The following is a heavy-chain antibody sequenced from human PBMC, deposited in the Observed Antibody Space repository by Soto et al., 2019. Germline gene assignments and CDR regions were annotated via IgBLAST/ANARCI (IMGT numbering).Heavy chain of an antibody. J-gene: IGHJ4*02. D-gene: IGHD3-16*01. V-gene: IGHV4-4*02. CDR1: GDSMSSSNW. CDR3: VRYEATALDY. CDR2: AHHSGRT. Sequence: QVQLQESGPGLLNPSGTLSLTCTVSGDSMSSSNWWNWVRQPPGKGLEWIGEAHHSGRTNYNPSLKTRVTISVDRSQNLFSLKLASVTAADTAVYYCVRYEATALDYWGQGILVTVSS.